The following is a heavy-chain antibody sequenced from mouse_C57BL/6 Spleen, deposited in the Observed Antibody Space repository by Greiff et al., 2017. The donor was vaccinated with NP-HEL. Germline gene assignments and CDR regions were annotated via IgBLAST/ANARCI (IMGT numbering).Heavy chain of an antibody. Sequence: QVQLKQPGAELVRPGSSVKLSCKASGYTFTSYWMHWVKQRPIQGLEWIGNIDPSDSETHYNQKFKDKATLTVDKSSSTAYMQLSSLTSEDSAVYYCARPGPARGYAMDYWGQGTSVTVSS. J-gene: IGHJ4*01. CDR3: ARPGPARGYAMDY. V-gene: IGHV1-52*01. CDR1: GYTFTSYW. D-gene: IGHD3-3*01. CDR2: IDPSDSET.